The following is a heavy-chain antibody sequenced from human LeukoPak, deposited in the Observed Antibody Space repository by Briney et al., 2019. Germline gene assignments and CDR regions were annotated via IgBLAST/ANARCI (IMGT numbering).Heavy chain of an antibody. CDR2: INGDGIST. J-gene: IGHJ4*02. Sequence: GGSLRLSCAASGFTVSSNYMSWVRQAPGKGLVWVSRINGDGISTGYADSVKGRFTVSRDNAKKTLYLQMNSLRAEDTAVYYCARDVGNFDYWGQGTLVTVSS. CDR3: ARDVGNFDY. V-gene: IGHV3-74*01. CDR1: GFTVSSNY.